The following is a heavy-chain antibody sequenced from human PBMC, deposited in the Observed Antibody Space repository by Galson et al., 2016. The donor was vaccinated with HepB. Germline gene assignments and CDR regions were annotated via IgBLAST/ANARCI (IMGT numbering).Heavy chain of an antibody. J-gene: IGHJ4*02. CDR1: GFTFDDYA. CDR3: AKVAEGRFWAEYYFDY. CDR2: ITGTGAFT. V-gene: IGHV3-23*01. Sequence: SLRLSCAVSGFTFDDYAMSWVRQAPGQGLEWVSSITGTGAFTSYPVSVKGRFTISRDNSKNTAYLQMNNLRVEDTAVYYCAKVAEGRFWAEYYFDYWGQGTLVTVSS. D-gene: IGHD1-14*01.